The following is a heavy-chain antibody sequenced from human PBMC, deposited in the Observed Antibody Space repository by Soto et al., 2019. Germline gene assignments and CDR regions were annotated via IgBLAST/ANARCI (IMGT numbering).Heavy chain of an antibody. D-gene: IGHD1-26*01. CDR1: GFTFSSYG. V-gene: IGHV3-30*02. Sequence: GGSLRLSCAASGFTFSSYGMHWVRQAPGKGLEWVAVIWYDGSNKYYADSVKGRFTISRDNSKNTLYLQMNSLRAEDTAVYYCAKGAEGGAFDIWGQGTMVTVSS. CDR3: AKGAEGGAFDI. J-gene: IGHJ3*02. CDR2: IWYDGSNK.